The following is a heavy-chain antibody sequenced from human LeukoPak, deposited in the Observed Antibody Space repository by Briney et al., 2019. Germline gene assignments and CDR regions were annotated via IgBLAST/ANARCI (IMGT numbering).Heavy chain of an antibody. J-gene: IGHJ4*02. V-gene: IGHV4-31*03. D-gene: IGHD6-19*01. CDR3: AGGEQWLVGAFDY. CDR2: IYNSGST. CDR1: GGSISSGGYY. Sequence: SETLSLTCTVSGGSISSGGYYWGWIRQYTGKGLEWIGYIYNSGSTYYNPSLKSRVTISGDTSKNQFSLKLSSVTAADTAVYYCAGGEQWLVGAFDYWGQGTLVTVSS.